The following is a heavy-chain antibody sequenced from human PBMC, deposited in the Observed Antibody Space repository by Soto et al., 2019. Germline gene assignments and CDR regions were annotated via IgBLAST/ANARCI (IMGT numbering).Heavy chain of an antibody. J-gene: IGHJ6*02. V-gene: IGHV3-21*01. CDR2: ISSSSSYI. D-gene: IGHD4-4*01. Sequence: GGSLRLSCAASGFTFSSYSMNWVRQAPGKGLEWVSSISSSSSYIYYADSVKGRFTISRDNAKNSLYLQMNSLRAEDTAVYYCARVGGYSNYYYYYGMDVWGQGTTVTVSS. CDR3: ARVGGYSNYYYYYGMDV. CDR1: GFTFSSYS.